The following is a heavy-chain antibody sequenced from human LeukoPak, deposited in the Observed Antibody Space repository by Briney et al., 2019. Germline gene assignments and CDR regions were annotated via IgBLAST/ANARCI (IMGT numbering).Heavy chain of an antibody. CDR3: AKRMLDSSGYYDF. D-gene: IGHD3-22*01. CDR1: GFTVSSNY. CDR2: IYSGGST. V-gene: IGHV3-66*04. Sequence: GGSLRLSCAASGFTVSSNYMSWVRQAPGKGLEWVSVIYSGGSTYYADSVKGRFTISRDNSKNTLYLQMNSLRAEDTAVYYCAKRMLDSSGYYDFWGQGTLVTVSS. J-gene: IGHJ4*02.